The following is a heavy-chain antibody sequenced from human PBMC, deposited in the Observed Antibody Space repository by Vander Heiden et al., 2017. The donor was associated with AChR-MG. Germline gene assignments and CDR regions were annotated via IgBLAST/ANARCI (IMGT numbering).Heavy chain of an antibody. CDR2: ISYDGSNK. CDR1: GFTFSSYA. Sequence: QVQLVESGGGVVQPGRSLRLSCAASGFTFSSYAMHWVRQAPGKGLEWVAVISYDGSNKYYADSVKGRFTISRDNSKNTLYLQMNSLRAEDTAVYYCAREGIAAAGQNDAFDIWGQGTMVTVSS. CDR3: AREGIAAAGQNDAFDI. V-gene: IGHV3-30-3*01. D-gene: IGHD6-13*01. J-gene: IGHJ3*02.